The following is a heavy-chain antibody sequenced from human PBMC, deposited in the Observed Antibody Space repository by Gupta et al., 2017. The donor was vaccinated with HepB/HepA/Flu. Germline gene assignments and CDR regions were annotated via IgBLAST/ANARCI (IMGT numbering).Heavy chain of an antibody. CDR1: GFTFSSYG. CDR2: IWYDGTNK. J-gene: IGHJ4*02. CDR3: ARDLYSGYDFFDY. Sequence: QVQLVESGGGVVQPGRSLRLSCAASGFTFSSYGMHWVRQAPGKGLEWVAVIWYDGTNKYYADSVKGRFTISRDNSKNTLYLQMNSLRAEDTAVYYCARDLYSGYDFFDYWGQGTLVTVSS. V-gene: IGHV3-33*01. D-gene: IGHD5-12*01.